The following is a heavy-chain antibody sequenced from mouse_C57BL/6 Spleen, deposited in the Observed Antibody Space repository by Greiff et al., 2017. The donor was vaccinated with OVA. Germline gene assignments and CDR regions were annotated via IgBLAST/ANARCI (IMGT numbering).Heavy chain of an antibody. CDR1: GYTFTSYW. D-gene: IGHD2-5*01. CDR2: IDPSDSET. Sequence: QVQLQQPGAELVRPGSSVKLSCKASGYTFTSYWMHWVKQRPIQGLEWIGNIDPSDSETHYNQKFKDKATLTVDKSSSTAYMQLSILTSEDAAVYYCARGYSNAWFAYWGQGTRVTVAA. V-gene: IGHV1-52*01. CDR3: ARGYSNAWFAY. J-gene: IGHJ3*01.